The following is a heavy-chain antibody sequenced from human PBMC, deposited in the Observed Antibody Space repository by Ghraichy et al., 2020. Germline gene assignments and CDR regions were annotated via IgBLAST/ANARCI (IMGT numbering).Heavy chain of an antibody. CDR1: GFTFSSYA. V-gene: IGHV3-23*01. CDR3: AKPRGYCSSTSCSEFDP. J-gene: IGHJ5*02. CDR2: ISGSGGST. D-gene: IGHD2-2*01. Sequence: LSLTCAASGFTFSSYAMSWVRQAPGKGLEWVSAISGSGGSTYYADSVKGRFTISRDNSKNTLYLQMNSLRAEDTAVYYCAKPRGYCSSTSCSEFDPWGQGTLVTVSS.